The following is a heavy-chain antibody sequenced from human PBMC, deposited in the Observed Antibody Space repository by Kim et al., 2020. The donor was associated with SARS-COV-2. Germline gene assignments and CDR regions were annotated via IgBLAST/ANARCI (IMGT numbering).Heavy chain of an antibody. J-gene: IGHJ5*02. V-gene: IGHV1-18*01. CDR1: GYTFTSYG. CDR2: ISAYNGNT. Sequence: ASVKVSCKASGYTFTSYGISWVRQAPGQGLEWMGWISAYNGNTNYAQKLQGRVTMTTDTSTSTAYMELRSLRSDDTAVYYCARDNRLVAATQEIDPWGQGTLVTVSS. D-gene: IGHD2-15*01. CDR3: ARDNRLVAATQEIDP.